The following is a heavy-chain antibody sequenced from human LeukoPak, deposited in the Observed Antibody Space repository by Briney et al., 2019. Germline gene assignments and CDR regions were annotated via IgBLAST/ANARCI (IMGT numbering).Heavy chain of an antibody. D-gene: IGHD6-19*01. Sequence: PSETLSLTCTVSGGSISTSNYYWGWIRQPPGKGLEWIGNIFYSGSTYYSPSLRSRVTISLDTSRNQFSLKLSSVTAADTAVYYCARQSGYSSGWYKVGPNWFDPWGQGTLVTVSS. V-gene: IGHV4-39*01. J-gene: IGHJ5*02. CDR1: GGSISTSNYY. CDR2: IFYSGST. CDR3: ARQSGYSSGWYKVGPNWFDP.